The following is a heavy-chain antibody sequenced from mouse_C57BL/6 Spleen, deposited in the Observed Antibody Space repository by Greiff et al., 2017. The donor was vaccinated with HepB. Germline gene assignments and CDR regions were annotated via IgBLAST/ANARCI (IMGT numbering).Heavy chain of an antibody. CDR1: GFTFSSYA. Sequence: EVKLVESGEGLVKPGGSLKLSCAASGFTFSSYAMSWVRQTPEKRLEWVAYISSGGDYIYYADTVKGRFTISRDNARNTLYLQMSSLKSEDTAMYYCTRDQYYYYAMDYWGQGTSVTVSS. D-gene: IGHD1-1*01. CDR2: ISSGGDYI. J-gene: IGHJ4*01. CDR3: TRDQYYYYAMDY. V-gene: IGHV5-9-1*02.